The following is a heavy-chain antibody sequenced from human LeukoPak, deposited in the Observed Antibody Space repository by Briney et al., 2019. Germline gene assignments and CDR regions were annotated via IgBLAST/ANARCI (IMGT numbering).Heavy chain of an antibody. CDR3: ARDNGRYFDWLLEGYYFDY. CDR2: ISSSRSYI. CDR1: GFTFSSYS. Sequence: GGSLRLSCAASGFTFSSYSMNWVRQAPGKGLEWVSSISSSRSYIYYADSVKGRFTISRDNAKNSLYLQMNSLRAEDTAVYYCARDNGRYFDWLLEGYYFDYWGQGTLVTVSS. D-gene: IGHD3-9*01. J-gene: IGHJ4*02. V-gene: IGHV3-21*01.